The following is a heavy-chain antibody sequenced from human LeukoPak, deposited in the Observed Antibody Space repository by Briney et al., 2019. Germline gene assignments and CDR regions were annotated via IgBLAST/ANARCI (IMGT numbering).Heavy chain of an antibody. V-gene: IGHV3-7*01. CDR3: ARDNEWLLYDY. D-gene: IGHD3-3*01. CDR1: GFTYSCYW. CDR2: IKQDGSEK. Sequence: GGSLRLSCAASGFTYSCYWMSWVHQAPGKELEWVANIKQDGSEKYYVDSVKGRFTISRDNAKNTLYLQMNSLRAEDTAVYYCARDNEWLLYDYWGQGTLVTVSS. J-gene: IGHJ4*02.